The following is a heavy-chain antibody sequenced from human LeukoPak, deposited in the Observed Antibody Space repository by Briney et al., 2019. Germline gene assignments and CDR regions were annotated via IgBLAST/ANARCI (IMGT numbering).Heavy chain of an antibody. J-gene: IGHJ4*02. CDR1: GFTFSSYG. V-gene: IGHV3-33*01. Sequence: PGGSLRLSCAASGFTFSSYGMHWVRQAPGKGLEWVAVIWYDGSNEYYADSVKGRFTISRDDFKNTLHLQMNSLRAEDTAVYYCARDLGSTTDHWGQGTLVTVSS. D-gene: IGHD1-1*01. CDR2: IWYDGSNE. CDR3: ARDLGSTTDH.